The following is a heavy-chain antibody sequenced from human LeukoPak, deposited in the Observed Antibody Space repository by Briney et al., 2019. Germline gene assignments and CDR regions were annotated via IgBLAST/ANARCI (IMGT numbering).Heavy chain of an antibody. CDR3: AKLIGWSSNFRLDY. Sequence: PGGSLRLSCAASGFTFSSYAMSWVRQAPGKGPEWVSAISGSGGSTYYADSVKGRFTISRDNSKNTLYLQMNSLRAEDTAVYYCAKLIGWSSNFRLDYWGQGTLVTVSS. J-gene: IGHJ4*02. CDR1: GFTFSSYA. CDR2: ISGSGGST. V-gene: IGHV3-23*01. D-gene: IGHD6-19*01.